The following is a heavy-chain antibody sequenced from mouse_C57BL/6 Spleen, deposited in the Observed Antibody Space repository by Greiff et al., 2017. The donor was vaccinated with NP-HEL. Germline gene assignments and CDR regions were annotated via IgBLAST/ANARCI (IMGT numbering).Heavy chain of an antibody. V-gene: IGHV1-64*01. D-gene: IGHD4-1*01. CDR2: IHPNSGST. CDR3: ARDWERGNYLDY. Sequence: QVQLQQPGAELVKPGASVKLSCKASGYTFTSYWMHWVKQRPGQGLEWIGMIHPNSGSTNYNEKFKSKATLTVDKSSSTAYMQLSSLTSEDSAVYYCARDWERGNYLDYWGQGTTLTVSS. CDR1: GYTFTSYW. J-gene: IGHJ2*01.